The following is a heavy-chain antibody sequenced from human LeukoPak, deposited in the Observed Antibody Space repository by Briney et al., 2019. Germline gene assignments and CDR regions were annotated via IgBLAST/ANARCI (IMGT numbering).Heavy chain of an antibody. CDR2: ISGSGGST. D-gene: IGHD3-22*01. Sequence: GGSLRLSCAASGFTFSSYAMSWVRQAPGKGLEWVSAISGSGGSTYYADSVKGRFTISRDNSKNTLYLQMNSLRAEDTAVYYCAKLHYHDSSGYPYDAFDIWGQGTMVTVSS. CDR3: AKLHYHDSSGYPYDAFDI. CDR1: GFTFSSYA. V-gene: IGHV3-23*01. J-gene: IGHJ3*02.